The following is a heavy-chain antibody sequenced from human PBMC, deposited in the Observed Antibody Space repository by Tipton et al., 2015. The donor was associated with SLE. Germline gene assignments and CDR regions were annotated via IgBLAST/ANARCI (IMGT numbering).Heavy chain of an antibody. D-gene: IGHD3-3*01. CDR1: GGSISSNNYY. CDR2: VSSTGYT. CDR3: ATVGTYEVFFYYYYMDV. J-gene: IGHJ6*03. Sequence: TLSLTCTVSGGSISSNNYYWGWIRQPPGKGLEWIGSVSSTGYTYYNPSLKSRVTISVDTSKNHFSPTLSSVTAADTAVYYCATVGTYEVFFYYYYMDVWGKGTTLTVSS. V-gene: IGHV4-39*07.